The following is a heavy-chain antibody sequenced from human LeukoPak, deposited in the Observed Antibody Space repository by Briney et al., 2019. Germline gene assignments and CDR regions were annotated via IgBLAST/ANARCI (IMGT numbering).Heavy chain of an antibody. CDR1: GFTLGRHD. J-gene: IGHJ4*02. CDR3: VREARGYHYTYCDY. CDR2: LSSGSQT. V-gene: IGHV3-13*01. D-gene: IGHD5-18*01. Sequence: GGSLRLSCTASGFTLGRHDMHWVRQTTGEGLEWVAALSSGSQTLYSASVKGRFTLSSEDANNSLYLLMNSLRAGGTAAYYCVREARGYHYTYCDYWGQGTLVSVSS.